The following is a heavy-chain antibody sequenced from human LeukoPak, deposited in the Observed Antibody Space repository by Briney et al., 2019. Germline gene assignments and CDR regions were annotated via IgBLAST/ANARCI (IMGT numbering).Heavy chain of an antibody. J-gene: IGHJ6*03. D-gene: IGHD6-13*01. CDR2: IKQDGSEK. CDR3: ARSSSSWYVRYYYMDV. Sequence: GGSLRLSCTTSGFTFSNYAMSWVRQAPGKGLEWVANIKQDGSEKYYVDSVKGRFTISRDNAKNSLYLQMNSLRAEDTAVYYCARSSSSWYVRYYYMDVWGKGTTVTVSS. V-gene: IGHV3-7*01. CDR1: GFTFSNYA.